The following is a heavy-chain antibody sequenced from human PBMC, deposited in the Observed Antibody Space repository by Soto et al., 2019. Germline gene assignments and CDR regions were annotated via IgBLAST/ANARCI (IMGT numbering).Heavy chain of an antibody. Sequence: QVQLVESGGGVVQPGRSLRLSCAASGFTFSSYGMHWVRQAPGKGLEWVAVIRYDGTNKYYAESVKGRFTISRDNSKNTLNLQMSSLRIDDTAVYYCARGIIAGPGRDYFDYWGQGTLVTVSS. D-gene: IGHD6-19*01. CDR1: GFTFSSYG. J-gene: IGHJ4*02. V-gene: IGHV3-33*01. CDR3: ARGIIAGPGRDYFDY. CDR2: IRYDGTNK.